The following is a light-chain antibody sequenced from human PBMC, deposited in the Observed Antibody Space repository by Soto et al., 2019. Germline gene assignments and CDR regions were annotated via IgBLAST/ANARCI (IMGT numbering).Light chain of an antibody. Sequence: QSALTQPPSVCGCPGQSVTISCTGTSSDVGSSNGVSWYQQPPGTAPKLMIYDVSNRPSGVPDRFSGSKSGNTASLTISGLQAEDEADYYCSSYTSSSTYVFGTGTKLTVL. CDR1: SSDVGSSNG. CDR3: SSYTSSSTYV. J-gene: IGLJ1*01. V-gene: IGLV2-18*02. CDR2: DVS.